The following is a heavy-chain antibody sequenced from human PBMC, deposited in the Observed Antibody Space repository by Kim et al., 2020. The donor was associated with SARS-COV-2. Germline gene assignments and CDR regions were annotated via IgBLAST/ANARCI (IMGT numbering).Heavy chain of an antibody. V-gene: IGHV4-39*01. CDR2: IYYSGST. Sequence: SETLSLTCTVSGGSISSSSYYWGWIRQPPGKGLEWIGSIYYSGSTYYNPSLKSRVTISVDTSKNQFSLKLSSVTAADTAVYYSASLDQFSTSYIDYWGQGTLVTVSS. J-gene: IGHJ4*02. CDR1: GGSISSSSYY. CDR3: ASLDQFSTSYIDY. D-gene: IGHD2-2*01.